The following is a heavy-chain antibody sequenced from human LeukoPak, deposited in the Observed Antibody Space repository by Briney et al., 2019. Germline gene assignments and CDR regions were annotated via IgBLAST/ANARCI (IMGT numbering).Heavy chain of an antibody. Sequence: ASVKVSCKASGFTFTSSAVQWVRQARGQRLEWIGWIVVGSGNTNYAQKFQERVTITRDMSTSTAYMELSSLRSEDTAVYYCAAPSVGSSSWYGGLYYCGMDVWGQGTTVTVSS. V-gene: IGHV1-58*01. J-gene: IGHJ6*02. CDR3: AAPSVGSSSWYGGLYYCGMDV. CDR1: GFTFTSSA. CDR2: IVVGSGNT. D-gene: IGHD6-13*01.